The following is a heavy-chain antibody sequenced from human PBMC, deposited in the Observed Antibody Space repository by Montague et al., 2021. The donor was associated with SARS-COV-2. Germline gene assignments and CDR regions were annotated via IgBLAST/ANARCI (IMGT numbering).Heavy chain of an antibody. J-gene: IGHJ6*02. CDR3: ARVEEKYYDILTGYYNPHYYYYGMDV. CDR1: GFTFSSYA. CDR2: ISYDGSNK. V-gene: IGHV3-30-3*01. D-gene: IGHD3-9*01. Sequence: SLRLSCAASGFTFSSYAMHWVRQAPGKGLEWVAVISYDGSNKYYSDSVKGRFTISRDNSKNTPYLQMNSLRAEDTAVYYCARVEEKYYDILTGYYNPHYYYYGMDVWGQGTTVTVSS.